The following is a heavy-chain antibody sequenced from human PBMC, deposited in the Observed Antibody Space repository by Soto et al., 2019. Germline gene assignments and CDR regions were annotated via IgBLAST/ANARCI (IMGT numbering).Heavy chain of an antibody. V-gene: IGHV3-48*02. CDR1: GFSFSSYA. CDR3: ARHGSGVDSFDI. CDR2: ISGSSSST. J-gene: IGHJ3*02. Sequence: PGGSLRLSCAASGFSFSSYAMSWVRQAPGKGLEWVSTISGSSSSTYFADSVKGRFAISRDNAKNSLYLQMNSLRDEDTAVFYCARHGSGVDSFDIWGQGTMVTVSS. D-gene: IGHD1-26*01.